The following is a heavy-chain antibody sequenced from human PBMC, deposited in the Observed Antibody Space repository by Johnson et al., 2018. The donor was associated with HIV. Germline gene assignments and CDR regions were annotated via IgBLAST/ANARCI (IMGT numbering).Heavy chain of an antibody. CDR1: GFTFSNY. CDR3: ARVGGIAVAPNDACDI. CDR2: IYSGGST. D-gene: IGHD6-19*01. Sequence: VQLVESGGGLVQPGGSLRLSCAASGFTFSNYMSWVRQAPGKGLDWVSVIYSGGSTYYADSVKGRFTLSRDNSKNTLYLQMNSLRAEDTAVYYCARVGGIAVAPNDACDIWGQGTMVTVSA. V-gene: IGHV3-66*01. J-gene: IGHJ3*02.